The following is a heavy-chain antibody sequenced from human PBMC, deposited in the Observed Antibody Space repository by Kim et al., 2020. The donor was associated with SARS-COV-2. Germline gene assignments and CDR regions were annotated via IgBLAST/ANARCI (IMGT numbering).Heavy chain of an antibody. V-gene: IGHV1-69*13. CDR3: ASGRYYDSSGYEGADPYYYGMDL. D-gene: IGHD3-22*01. J-gene: IGHJ6*02. CDR1: GGTFSSYA. Sequence: SVKVSCKASGGTFSSYAISWVRQAPGQGLEWMGGIIPIFGTANYAQKFQGRVTIPADESPSKAYMELSSLRSEDTAVYYCASGRYYDSSGYEGADPYYYGMDLWGQGTAVTVSS. CDR2: IIPIFGTA.